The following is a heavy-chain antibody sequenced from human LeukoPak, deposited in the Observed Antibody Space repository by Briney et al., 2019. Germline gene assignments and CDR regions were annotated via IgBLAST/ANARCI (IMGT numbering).Heavy chain of an antibody. CDR3: ARQRTSGSASNLRVAQIDS. CDR1: GGSINSGSYY. V-gene: IGHV4-61*02. Sequence: PSETLSLTCTVSGGSINSGSYYWSWIRQPAGKGLEWIGRIHTRGSTNYSPSLKSRVTISVDTSKNQFSLKLSSVTAADSALYFCARQRTSGSASNLRVAQIDSWGQGTLVTVSS. CDR2: IHTRGST. D-gene: IGHD3-3*01. J-gene: IGHJ4*02.